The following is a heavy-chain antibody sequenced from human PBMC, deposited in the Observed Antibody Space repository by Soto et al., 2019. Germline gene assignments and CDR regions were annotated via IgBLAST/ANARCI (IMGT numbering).Heavy chain of an antibody. J-gene: IGHJ4*02. D-gene: IGHD6-13*01. Sequence: QLQLQESGPGLVKPSETLSLTCTVSGGSISSSSYYWGWIRQPPGKGLEWIGSIYYSGSTYYNPSLKSRVTIAVDTSKNQFSLKLSSVTAADTAVYYCARRIAAAGNRIYYFDYWGQGTLVTVSS. CDR3: ARRIAAAGNRIYYFDY. CDR1: GGSISSSSYY. CDR2: IYYSGST. V-gene: IGHV4-39*01.